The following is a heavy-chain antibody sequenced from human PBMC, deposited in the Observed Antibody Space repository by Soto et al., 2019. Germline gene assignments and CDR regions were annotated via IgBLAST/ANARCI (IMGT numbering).Heavy chain of an antibody. CDR1: GFTFSSYW. V-gene: IGHV3-7*01. J-gene: IGHJ6*02. CDR2: IKQDGSEK. CDR3: ARRISSSSWYYYYYYYGMDV. Sequence: GGSLRLSCAASGFTFSSYWMSWVRQAPGKGLEWVANIKQDGSEKYYVDSVKGRFTISRDNAKNSLYLQMNSLRAEDTAVYYCARRISSSSWYYYYYYYGMDVWGQGTTVTVSS. D-gene: IGHD6-13*01.